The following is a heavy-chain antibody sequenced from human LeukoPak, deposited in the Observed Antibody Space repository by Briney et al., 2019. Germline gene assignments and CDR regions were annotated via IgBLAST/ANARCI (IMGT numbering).Heavy chain of an antibody. CDR2: IYYSGST. V-gene: IGHV4-59*08. D-gene: IGHD2-15*01. CDR1: GGSISSYY. Sequence: SETLSLTCTVSGGSISSYYWSWIRQPPGKGLEWIGYIYYSGSTNYNPSLKSRVTISVDTSKNQFSLKLSSVTAADTAVYYCASLSRGIVEVPLWGQGTLVTVSS. CDR3: ASLSRGIVEVPL. J-gene: IGHJ4*02.